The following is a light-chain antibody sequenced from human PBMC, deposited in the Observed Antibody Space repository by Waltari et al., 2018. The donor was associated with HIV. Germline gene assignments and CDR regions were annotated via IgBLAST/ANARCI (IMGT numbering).Light chain of an antibody. V-gene: IGKV1-39*01. CDR3: QQSDNIPLT. CDR2: AAS. Sequence: DTQMTQSPSSLSASVGDKLTIPCRASRTISTYLNWLQKKSGQAAKLLIYAASNLRSGVPSRFSGSGSGTEFTLTVSCLKPEDLATYFCQQSDNIPLTFGGGTMVE. CDR1: RTISTY. J-gene: IGKJ4*01.